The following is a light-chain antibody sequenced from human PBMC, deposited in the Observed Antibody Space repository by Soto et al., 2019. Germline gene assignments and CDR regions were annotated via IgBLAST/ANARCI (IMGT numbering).Light chain of an antibody. CDR2: EVS. Sequence: QSALTQPASVSGSPGQSITISCTGTRSDVGGYKYVSWYQQHTGKAPKLMIYEVSNRPSGVSNRFSGSKSGNTASLTISGLQAEDEADYYCSSYTSSSTLYVFGTGTKVTVL. J-gene: IGLJ1*01. V-gene: IGLV2-14*01. CDR1: RSDVGGYKY. CDR3: SSYTSSSTLYV.